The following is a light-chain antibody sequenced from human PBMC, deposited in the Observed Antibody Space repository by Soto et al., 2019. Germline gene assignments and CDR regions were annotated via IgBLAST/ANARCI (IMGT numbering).Light chain of an antibody. CDR3: QQYDDLLT. Sequence: GDRVTITCRASHHINNYLNWYQQKPGKAPKLLIYDASKLETGVPSRFSGSGSGTDFTFTISSLQSEDVATYYCQQYDDLLTFGQGTRLEIK. V-gene: IGKV1-33*01. CDR2: DAS. J-gene: IGKJ5*01. CDR1: HHINNY.